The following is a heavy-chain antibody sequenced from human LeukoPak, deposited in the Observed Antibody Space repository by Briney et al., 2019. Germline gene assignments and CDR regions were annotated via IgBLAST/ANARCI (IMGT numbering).Heavy chain of an antibody. Sequence: GGSLRLSCAASGFTFSNYAMSWVRQAPGKGLEWVSAILGSGGSTYYAVSVKGRFTVSRDNSKSTLYLQMNSLRAEDTALYYCAKWGDYDVLTGYYVPDYWGQGTLVTVSS. CDR3: AKWGDYDVLTGYYVPDY. CDR1: GFTFSNYA. D-gene: IGHD3-9*01. CDR2: ILGSGGST. V-gene: IGHV3-23*01. J-gene: IGHJ4*02.